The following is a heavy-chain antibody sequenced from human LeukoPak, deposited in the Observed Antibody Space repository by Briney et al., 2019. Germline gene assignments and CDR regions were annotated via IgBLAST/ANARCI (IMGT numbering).Heavy chain of an antibody. CDR1: GGSFSGYY. CDR2: INHSGST. V-gene: IGHV4-34*01. Sequence: PSETLSLTCAVYGGSFSGYYRSWIRQPPGKGLEWIGEINHSGSTNYNPSLKSRVTISVDTSKNQFSLKLGSVTAADTAVYYCARGRSVVVTAITWYFDLWGRGTLVTVSS. CDR3: ARGRSVVVTAITWYFDL. J-gene: IGHJ2*01. D-gene: IGHD2-21*02.